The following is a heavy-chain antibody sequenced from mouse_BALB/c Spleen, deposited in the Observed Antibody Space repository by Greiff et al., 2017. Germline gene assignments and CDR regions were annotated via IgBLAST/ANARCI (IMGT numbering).Heavy chain of an antibody. V-gene: IGHV5-9-3*01. D-gene: IGHD4-1*01. CDR2: ISSGGSYT. J-gene: IGHJ2*01. CDR3: ARQTGDY. Sequence: DVHLVESGGGLVKPGGSLKLSCAASGFTFSSYAMSWVRQTPEKRLEWVATISSGGSYTYYPDSVKGRFTISRDNAKNTLYLQMSSLRSEDTAMYYCARQTGDYWGQGTTLTVSS. CDR1: GFTFSSYA.